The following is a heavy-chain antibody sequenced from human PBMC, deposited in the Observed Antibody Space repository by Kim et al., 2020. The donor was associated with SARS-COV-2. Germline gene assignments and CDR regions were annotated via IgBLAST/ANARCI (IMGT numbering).Heavy chain of an antibody. Sequence: GGSLRLSCAASGFTFSNAWMSWVRQAPGKGLEWVGRIKSKTDGGTTDYAAPVKGRFTISRDDSKNTLYLQMNSLKTEDTAVYYCTTMEAEPFTVTGPWYYYYGMDVWGQGTTVTVSS. CDR1: GFTFSNAW. CDR2: IKSKTDGGTT. D-gene: IGHD4-17*01. CDR3: TTMEAEPFTVTGPWYYYYGMDV. J-gene: IGHJ6*02. V-gene: IGHV3-15*01.